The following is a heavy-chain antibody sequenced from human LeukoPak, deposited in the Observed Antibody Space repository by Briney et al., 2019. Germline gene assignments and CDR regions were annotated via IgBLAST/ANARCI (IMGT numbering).Heavy chain of an antibody. CDR2: INPNSGGT. CDR1: GYTFTGYY. CDR3: ATTPERYYYYMDV. D-gene: IGHD1-14*01. J-gene: IGHJ6*03. Sequence: GASVKVSCKASGYTFTGYYMHWVRQAPGQGLEWMGWINPNSGGTNYAQKFQGRVTMTRDTSISTAYMELSRLRSDDTAVYYCATTPERYYYYMDVWGKGTTVTVSS. V-gene: IGHV1-2*02.